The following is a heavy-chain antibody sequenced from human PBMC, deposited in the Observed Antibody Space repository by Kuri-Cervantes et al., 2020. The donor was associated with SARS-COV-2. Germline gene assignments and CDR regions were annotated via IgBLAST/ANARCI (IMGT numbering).Heavy chain of an antibody. Sequence: ASVKVSCKASGYTFTSYYMHWVRQAPGQGLEWMGIINPSGGSTSYAQKFQGRVTMTRDTSTSTVYMELSSLRSEDTAEYYCARGFIDIVVVPAAPGRHFDYWGRGTLVTVSS. D-gene: IGHD2-2*01. V-gene: IGHV1-46*03. CDR3: ARGFIDIVVVPAAPGRHFDY. CDR2: INPSGGST. J-gene: IGHJ4*02. CDR1: GYTFTSYY.